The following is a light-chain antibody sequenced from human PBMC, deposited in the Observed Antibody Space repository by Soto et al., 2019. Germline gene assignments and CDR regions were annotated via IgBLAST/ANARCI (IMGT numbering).Light chain of an antibody. CDR2: SAS. CDR1: QTINDY. Sequence: DIQLTQSPSFLSASVGDRVTVTCRASQTINDYLAWVQKKEGKAPELLIYSASTLQGGLPSRFSGHGFGIEFTLTISRLQPEDFANYYCQQRRAYPHTFGQGTKLEIK. J-gene: IGKJ2*01. CDR3: QQRRAYPHT. V-gene: IGKV1-9*01.